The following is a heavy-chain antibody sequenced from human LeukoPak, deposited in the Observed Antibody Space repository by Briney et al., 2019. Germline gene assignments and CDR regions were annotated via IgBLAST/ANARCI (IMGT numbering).Heavy chain of an antibody. D-gene: IGHD3-22*01. V-gene: IGHV1-69*05. CDR1: GGTFSSYA. Sequence: SVKVSCKASGGTFSSYAISWVRQAPGQGLEWMGRIIPIFGTANYAQKSQGRVTITTDESTSPAYMELSSLRSEDTAVYYCARDQYYDSSGYSNWFDPWGQGTLVTVSS. CDR2: IIPIFGTA. J-gene: IGHJ5*02. CDR3: ARDQYYDSSGYSNWFDP.